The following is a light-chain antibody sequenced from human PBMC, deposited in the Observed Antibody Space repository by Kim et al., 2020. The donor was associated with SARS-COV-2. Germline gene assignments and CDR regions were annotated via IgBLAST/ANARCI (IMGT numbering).Light chain of an antibody. CDR1: QGVGYY. CDR2: AAS. CDR3: QKYNSAPWT. Sequence: SVGARVPVPCRASQGVGYYVAWSQQRPGIAPLLLIYAASTLQSGVPSRFSGSGSGTDFALVISSLQPEDVATYYCQKYNSAPWTFGQGTKVDIK. V-gene: IGKV1-27*01. J-gene: IGKJ1*01.